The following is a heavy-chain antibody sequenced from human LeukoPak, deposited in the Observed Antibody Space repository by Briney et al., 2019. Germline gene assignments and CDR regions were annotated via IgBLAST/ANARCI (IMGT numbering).Heavy chain of an antibody. J-gene: IGHJ4*03. V-gene: IGHV1-69*13. Sequence: GASVKVSCRLSGDKFINDVISWVRQAPGQGLEWIGEINPIYGKANYAQKYQGRVTITVDESTNTVDINLRSLGREDTAMYFCARSMGRGAAYGLWGQGTLVTVSS. D-gene: IGHD3-10*01. CDR1: GDKFINDV. CDR3: ARSMGRGAAYGL. CDR2: INPIYGKA.